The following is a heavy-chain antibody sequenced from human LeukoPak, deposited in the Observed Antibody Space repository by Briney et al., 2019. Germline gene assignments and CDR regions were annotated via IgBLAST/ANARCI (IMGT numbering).Heavy chain of an antibody. CDR3: ARDGSNYYDSSGTPDY. D-gene: IGHD3-22*01. CDR2: ISYDGSNK. V-gene: IGHV3-30-3*01. J-gene: IGHJ4*02. Sequence: QAGGSLRLSCATSGFTFSSYWMSWVRQAPGKGLEWVAVISYDGSNKYYADSVKGRFTISRDNSKNTLYLQMNSLRAEDTAVYYCARDGSNYYDSSGTPDYWGQGTLVTVSS. CDR1: GFTFSSYW.